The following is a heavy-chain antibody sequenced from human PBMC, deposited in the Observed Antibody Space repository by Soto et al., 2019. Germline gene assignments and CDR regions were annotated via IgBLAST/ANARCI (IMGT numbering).Heavy chain of an antibody. CDR3: AHYVSFSPAAWFDP. CDR2: IYWDDDK. D-gene: IGHD3-10*02. Sequence: QITLKESGPTLVKPTQTLTLTCTFSGLSLSTSGEAVGWIRQPPGKALEWLALIYWDDDKRYNPTLKTRLTITKATSKKQVALILTNMDPVDTATYYCAHYVSFSPAAWFDPWGQRILVTVSS. CDR1: GLSLSTSGEA. V-gene: IGHV2-5*02. J-gene: IGHJ5*02.